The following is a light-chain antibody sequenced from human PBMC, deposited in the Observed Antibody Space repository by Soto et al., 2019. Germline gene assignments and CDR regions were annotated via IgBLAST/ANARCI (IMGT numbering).Light chain of an antibody. V-gene: IGKV3-15*01. CDR2: GAS. CDR3: QQYNSYSPWT. Sequence: EIVLTPAPATLSVSPGERATLSCRASRTIMNNLAWYQQRPGQAPRLLMYGASTRADGIPARFTGSGSGTEFTLTISSLQPDDFATYYCQQYNSYSPWTFGQGTKVDIK. CDR1: RTIMNN. J-gene: IGKJ1*01.